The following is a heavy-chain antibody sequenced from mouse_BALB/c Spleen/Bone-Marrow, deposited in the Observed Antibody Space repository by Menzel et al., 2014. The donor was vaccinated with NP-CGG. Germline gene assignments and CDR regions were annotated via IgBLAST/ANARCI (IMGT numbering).Heavy chain of an antibody. CDR1: GFTFSSLG. D-gene: IGHD2-2*01. V-gene: IGHV5-17*02. J-gene: IGHJ4*01. Sequence: EVQRVESGGGLVQPGGSRKLSCAASGFTFSSLGMHWVRQAPEKGLEWVAYISSGSSTIYYADTVKGRFTISRDNPKNTLFLQMTSLRSEDTAMYYCARSPYGYDGRDYWGQGTSVTVSS. CDR2: ISSGSSTI. CDR3: ARSPYGYDGRDY.